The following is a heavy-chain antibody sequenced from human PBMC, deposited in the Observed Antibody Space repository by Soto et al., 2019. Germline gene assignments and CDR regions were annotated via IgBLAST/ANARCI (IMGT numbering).Heavy chain of an antibody. V-gene: IGHV3-33*01. J-gene: IGHJ4*02. CDR1: ALSFSYDG. CDR2: IWHDGSNK. D-gene: IGHD3-22*01. Sequence: QVQLVESGGGVVQHGGSLRLSCAASALSFSYDGMHWVRQAQGKGLDRVAAIWHDGSNKYYADSANGRFTISRDNSKNTLYLQMNSLRGEDTAVYFCARDTMIAVADEGAFDNWGQGTLVTVSS. CDR3: ARDTMIAVADEGAFDN.